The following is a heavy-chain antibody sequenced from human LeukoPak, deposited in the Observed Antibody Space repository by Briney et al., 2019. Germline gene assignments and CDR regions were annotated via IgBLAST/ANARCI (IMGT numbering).Heavy chain of an antibody. CDR3: AREGGLRLTTRLFDY. D-gene: IGHD4-17*01. V-gene: IGHV3-11*06. CDR1: GFTFSDYY. CDR2: ISSSSSYT. Sequence: GGSLRLSCAASGFTFSDYYMSWIRQAPGKGLEWVSFISSSSSYTNFADSVKGRFTISRDNAKNSLYLQMNSLRAEDTAVYYCAREGGLRLTTRLFDYWGQGTLVTVSS. J-gene: IGHJ4*02.